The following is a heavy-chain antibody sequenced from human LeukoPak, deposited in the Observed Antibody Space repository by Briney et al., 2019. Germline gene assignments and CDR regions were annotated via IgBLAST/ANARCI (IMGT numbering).Heavy chain of an antibody. CDR2: IKSKTDGGTT. V-gene: IGHV3-15*01. D-gene: IGHD1-7*01. CDR1: GFTFSNAW. CDR3: TTDWTGTTPDY. J-gene: IGHJ4*02. Sequence: GGSLRLSCAASGFTFSNAWMSWVRQAPGKGLEWVGRIKSKTDGGTTDYAAPAKGRFTISRDDSKNTLYLQMDSLKTEDTAVYYCTTDWTGTTPDYWGQGTLVTVSS.